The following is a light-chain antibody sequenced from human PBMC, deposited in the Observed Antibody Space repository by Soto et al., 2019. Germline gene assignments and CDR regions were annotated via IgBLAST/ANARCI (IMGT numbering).Light chain of an antibody. V-gene: IGLV1-44*01. Sequence: QSVLTQPPSASGTSGQRVTISCSGSSSNIGSNTVNWYQQVPGTAPKLLIYSNIQRPSVVPDRVSGSKSGTSASLAISGLQSEDEADYYCAAWDDSLNGVVFGGGTKLTVL. CDR3: AAWDDSLNGVV. J-gene: IGLJ2*01. CDR2: SNI. CDR1: SSNIGSNT.